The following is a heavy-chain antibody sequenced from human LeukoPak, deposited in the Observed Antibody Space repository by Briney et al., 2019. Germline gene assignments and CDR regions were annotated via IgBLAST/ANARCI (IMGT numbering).Heavy chain of an antibody. CDR3: ASASSYDILTGPLPAY. V-gene: IGHV3-23*01. J-gene: IGHJ4*02. Sequence: GGSLRLSCAASGFTVSSYGMTWVRQAPGKGLEWASAFSATDGSAQYAESVKGRFTISRDNSKNTLYLQMNSLRAEDTAVYYCASASSYDILTGPLPAYWGQGTLVTVSS. CDR1: GFTVSSYG. CDR2: FSATDGSA. D-gene: IGHD3-9*01.